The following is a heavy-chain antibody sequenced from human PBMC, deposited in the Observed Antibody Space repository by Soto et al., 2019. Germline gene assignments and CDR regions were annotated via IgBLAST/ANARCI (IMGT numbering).Heavy chain of an antibody. CDR2: INPSGGST. D-gene: IGHD2-2*02. J-gene: IGHJ6*02. V-gene: IGHV1-46*01. CDR1: GYTFTSYY. Sequence: QVQLVQSGAEVKKPGASVKVSCKASGYTFTSYYMHWVRQAPGQGLEWMGIINPSGGSTSYAQKLPGRVTMTRDTSTSTVYMELSSLRSEDTAVYYCARDLALGYCSSTSCYRARYYYYGMDVWGQGTTVTVSS. CDR3: ARDLALGYCSSTSCYRARYYYYGMDV.